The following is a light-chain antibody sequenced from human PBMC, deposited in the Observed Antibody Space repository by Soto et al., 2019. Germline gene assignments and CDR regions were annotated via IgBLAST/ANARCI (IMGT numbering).Light chain of an antibody. CDR1: SSDVGSYNL. CDR3: SSYSSSGAHHMV. J-gene: IGLJ3*02. V-gene: IGLV2-14*02. CDR2: EGS. Sequence: QSALTQPASVSGSPGQSITISCTGTSSDVGSYNLVSWYQQHPGKAPKLMIYEGSKRPSGVSNRFSGSKSGNTASLTNSGLQPEDEADYHCSSYSSSGAHHMVFGGGTKLTVL.